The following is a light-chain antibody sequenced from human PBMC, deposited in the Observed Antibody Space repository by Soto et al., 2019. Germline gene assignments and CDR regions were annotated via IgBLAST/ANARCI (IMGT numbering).Light chain of an antibody. CDR1: QSISSY. CDR2: AAS. V-gene: IGKV1-39*01. Sequence: DIQMTQSPASLPASVGDRVTITCRASQSISSYLNWYQQKPGKAPKLLIYAASSLQSGVPSRFSGSGSGTDFTLTISSLQPEDFATYYCQQSYSTPITFGQGTRRRL. J-gene: IGKJ5*01. CDR3: QQSYSTPIT.